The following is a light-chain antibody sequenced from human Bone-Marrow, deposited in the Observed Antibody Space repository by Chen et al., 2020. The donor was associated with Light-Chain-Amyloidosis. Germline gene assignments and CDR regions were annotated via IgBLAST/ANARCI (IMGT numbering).Light chain of an antibody. CDR2: WAS. CDR3: QQYYSTPYT. Sequence: DIVMTQSPDSLDVSLGERDTINCKSSQSVLYSSNNQNYLAWYQQKPGQPPKLLIYWASTRESGVPDRFSGSGSGTDFTLTISSLQAEDVAVYYCQQYYSTPYTFGQGTKLEIK. V-gene: IGKV4-1*01. CDR1: QSVLYSSNNQNY. J-gene: IGKJ2*01.